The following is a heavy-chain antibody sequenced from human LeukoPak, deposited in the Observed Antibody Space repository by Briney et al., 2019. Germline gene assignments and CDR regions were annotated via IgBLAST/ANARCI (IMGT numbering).Heavy chain of an antibody. Sequence: SETLSLTCIVSGGSISSNNYYWGWIRQPPGKGLEWIGSIYYSGSTYYNPSLKSRVTISVDTSKNQFSLGLNSVTAADTAVYYCARRGKSYGDADYWGQGTLVTVSS. J-gene: IGHJ4*02. V-gene: IGHV4-39*01. CDR2: IYYSGST. CDR3: ARRGKSYGDADY. D-gene: IGHD5-18*01. CDR1: GGSISSNNYY.